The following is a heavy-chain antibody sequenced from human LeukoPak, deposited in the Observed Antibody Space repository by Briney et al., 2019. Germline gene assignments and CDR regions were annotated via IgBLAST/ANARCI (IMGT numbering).Heavy chain of an antibody. V-gene: IGHV4-59*01. CDR3: TRGLDRSSWYSY. Sequence: SETLSLTCTVSGGSISSYYWSWIRQPPGKGLEWIGYIYYSGSTNYNPSLKSRVTISVDTSKNQFSLKLSSVTAADTAVYYCTRGLDRSSWYSYWGQGTLVTVSS. CDR1: GGSISSYY. J-gene: IGHJ4*02. CDR2: IYYSGST. D-gene: IGHD6-13*01.